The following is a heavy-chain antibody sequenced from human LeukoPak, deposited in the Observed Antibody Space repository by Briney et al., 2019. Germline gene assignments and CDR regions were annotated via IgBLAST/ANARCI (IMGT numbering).Heavy chain of an antibody. CDR1: GDSVSSNTAA. Sequence: SQTLSLTCAISGDSVSSNTAAWNWIRQSPSRGLEWLGRTYYRSKWYNAYAVSVKRRITINPDTSKNHFSLQLNSVTPEDTAVYYCARAGFCSGSDCYSRFDSWGQGTLVTVSS. D-gene: IGHD2-15*01. V-gene: IGHV6-1*01. J-gene: IGHJ4*01. CDR2: TYYRSKWYN. CDR3: ARAGFCSGSDCYSRFDS.